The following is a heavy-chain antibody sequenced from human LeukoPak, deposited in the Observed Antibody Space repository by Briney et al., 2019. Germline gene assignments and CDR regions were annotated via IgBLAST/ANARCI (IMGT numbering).Heavy chain of an antibody. D-gene: IGHD3-22*01. V-gene: IGHV3-33*01. Sequence: SGGSLRLSCVAPGFTFSTYGMHCVRQAPGKGLEWLAVIWYDGSNIYYADSVKGRFAISRDNSRNRLYLLLNSLRAEDTAVYYCARARYNYDISSFSALDYWGQGTLVTVSS. J-gene: IGHJ4*02. CDR2: IWYDGSNI. CDR3: ARARYNYDISSFSALDY. CDR1: GFTFSTYG.